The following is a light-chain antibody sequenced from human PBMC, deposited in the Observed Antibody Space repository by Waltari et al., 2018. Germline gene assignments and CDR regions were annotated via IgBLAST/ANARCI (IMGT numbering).Light chain of an antibody. CDR1: QSVSSSY. CDR2: GAS. V-gene: IGKV3-20*01. CDR3: QQYGSSPWT. Sequence: EIVLTQSPGTLSLSPGERATLSCRASQSVSSSYLAWYQLKPGQAPRLFIYGASSRATGIPDRFSGSGSGTDFTLTISRLEPEDFAVYYCQQYGSSPWTFGQGTKVEIK. J-gene: IGKJ1*01.